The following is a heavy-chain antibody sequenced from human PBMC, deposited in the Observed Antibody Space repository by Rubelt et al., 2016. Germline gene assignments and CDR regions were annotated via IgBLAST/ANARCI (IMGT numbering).Heavy chain of an antibody. J-gene: IGHJ4*02. CDR1: GYSISTYY. CDR2: IYHSGST. Sequence: GLVKPSETLSLTCTVSGYSISTYYWGWIRQPPGKGLEWIGDIYHSGSTYYNPSLKSRVTISVDTSKNQFSLKLSSVTAADTAVYYCARVARTVAGTLQPSINSWGQGTLVTVSS. V-gene: IGHV4-38-2*02. CDR3: ARVARTVAGTLQPSINS. D-gene: IGHD6-19*01.